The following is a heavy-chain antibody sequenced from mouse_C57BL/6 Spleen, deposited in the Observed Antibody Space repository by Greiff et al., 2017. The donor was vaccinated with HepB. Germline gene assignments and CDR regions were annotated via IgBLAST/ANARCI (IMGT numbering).Heavy chain of an antibody. J-gene: IGHJ2*01. CDR2: IYPGSGST. Sequence: VQLQQPGAELVKPGASVKMSCKASGYTFTSYWITWVKQRPGQGLEWIGEIYPGSGSTNYNEKFKSKATLTVDTSSSTAYMQLSSLSAEDSAVYYCAGGIDYGSSLCYFDYWGQGTTLTVSS. CDR3: AGGIDYGSSLCYFDY. D-gene: IGHD1-1*01. V-gene: IGHV1-55*01. CDR1: GYTFTSYW.